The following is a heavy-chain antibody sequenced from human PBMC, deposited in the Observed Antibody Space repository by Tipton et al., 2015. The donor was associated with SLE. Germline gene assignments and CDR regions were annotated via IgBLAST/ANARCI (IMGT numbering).Heavy chain of an antibody. Sequence: QVQLVQSGAEVKKPGASVKVSCKASGDTFTSYDIYWVRQATGQGLEWMGWMNPNSGNTGYAQKFQGRVTITRNTSISTAYMELSSLRSEDTAVYYCARGGRYSGNYLLDYWGQGTLVTVSS. D-gene: IGHD1-26*01. CDR1: GDTFTSYD. J-gene: IGHJ4*02. CDR3: ARGGRYSGNYLLDY. CDR2: MNPNSGNT. V-gene: IGHV1-8*03.